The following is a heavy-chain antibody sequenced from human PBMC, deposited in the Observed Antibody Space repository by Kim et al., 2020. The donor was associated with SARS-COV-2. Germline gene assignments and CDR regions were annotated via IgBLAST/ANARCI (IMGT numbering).Heavy chain of an antibody. D-gene: IGHD5-12*01. V-gene: IGHV4-31*03. CDR2: IYHSGST. J-gene: IGHJ3*01. CDR3: ARDFSGYGPLDL. CDR1: GGSISSGGYY. Sequence: SETLSLNYTVSGGSISSGGYYWTWIRQHPGNGLEWIGYIYHSGSTYYNPSLKSRITISVDTSENQFSLTLSSVTAADTAVYYCARDFSGYGPLDLWGQGTMVSVSS.